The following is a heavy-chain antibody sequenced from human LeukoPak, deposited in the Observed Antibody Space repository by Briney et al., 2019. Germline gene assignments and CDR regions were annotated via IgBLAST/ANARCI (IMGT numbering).Heavy chain of an antibody. V-gene: IGHV3-53*01. CDR2: IYSGGST. CDR3: VREVDYRTYPTPGYYYYMDV. Sequence: PGGSLRLSCAASGFTGSNNYMTWVRQAPGKGLQWVSSIYSGGSTHYLDSVKGRFTISRDSSESTLYLQMNSLRADDTAVYYCVREVDYRTYPTPGYYYYMDVWGKGTTVTVSS. D-gene: IGHD3-16*02. J-gene: IGHJ6*03. CDR1: GFTGSNNY.